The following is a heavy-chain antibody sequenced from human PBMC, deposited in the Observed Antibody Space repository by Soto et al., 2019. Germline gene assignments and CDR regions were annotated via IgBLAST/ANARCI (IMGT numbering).Heavy chain of an antibody. Sequence: SETLSLTCTVSGGSISSGDYYWSWIRQPPGKGLEWIGYIYYSGSTYYNPSLKSRVTISVDTSKNQFSLKLSSVTAADTAVYYCARGNIAAAVYYWGQGTLVTVSS. D-gene: IGHD6-13*01. CDR3: ARGNIAAAVYY. CDR1: GGSISSGDYY. CDR2: IYYSGST. V-gene: IGHV4-30-4*01. J-gene: IGHJ4*02.